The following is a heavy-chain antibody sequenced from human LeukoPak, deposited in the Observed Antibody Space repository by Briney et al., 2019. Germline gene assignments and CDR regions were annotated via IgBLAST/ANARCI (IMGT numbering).Heavy chain of an antibody. V-gene: IGHV4-30-4*07. CDR1: VGSISRGGSS. CDR2: IYYSGST. Sequence: KPSETLSPTCAVSVGSISRGGSSGSWIRPPPGKGLEWVGYIYYSGSTYYNPSLKSRVTISVDTSKNQFSLKLSSVTAADTAVYYCARAHHFTPGSLDYWGQGSLVSVSS. CDR3: ARAHHFTPGSLDY. J-gene: IGHJ4*02. D-gene: IGHD3-10*01.